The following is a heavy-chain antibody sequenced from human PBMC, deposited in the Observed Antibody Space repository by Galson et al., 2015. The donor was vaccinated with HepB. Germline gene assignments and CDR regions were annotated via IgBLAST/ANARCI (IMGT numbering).Heavy chain of an antibody. CDR1: GFTFSSYA. CDR3: AKVGGVEWELPAGFDY. V-gene: IGHV3-23*01. J-gene: IGHJ4*02. D-gene: IGHD1-26*01. Sequence: SLRLSCAASGFTFSSYAMSWVRQAPGKGLEWVSAISGSGGSTYYADSVKGRFTISRDNSKNTLYLQMNSLRAEDTAVYYCAKVGGVEWELPAGFDYWGQGTLVTVSS. CDR2: ISGSGGST.